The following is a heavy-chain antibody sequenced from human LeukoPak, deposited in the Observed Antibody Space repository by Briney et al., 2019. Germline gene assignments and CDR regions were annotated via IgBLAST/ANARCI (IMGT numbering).Heavy chain of an antibody. V-gene: IGHV3-21*05. CDR1: GFTLSSYG. D-gene: IGHD6-6*01. CDR3: AGDGVGALPGDAFDI. J-gene: IGHJ3*02. Sequence: GRSLRLSCAASGFTLSSYGMHWVRQAPGKGLEWISFINLDGTDIHYGESVKGRFTISRDNAKNSLYLQMHTLRAEDTAVYYCAGDGVGALPGDAFDIWSQGTLVNVSS. CDR2: INLDGTDI.